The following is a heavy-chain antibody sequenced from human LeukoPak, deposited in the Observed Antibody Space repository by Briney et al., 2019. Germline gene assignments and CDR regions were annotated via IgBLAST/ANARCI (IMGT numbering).Heavy chain of an antibody. CDR1: GYTFTTYG. Sequence: GASVKVSCKASGYTFTTYGISWVRQAPGQGLGWMGWISAYNGNTNYAQKLQGRVTMTTDTSTSTAYMELRSLRSDDTAVYYCARVWAAARPRFDYMDVWGKGTTVTVSS. CDR3: ARVWAAARPRFDYMDV. CDR2: ISAYNGNT. J-gene: IGHJ6*03. D-gene: IGHD6-13*01. V-gene: IGHV1-18*01.